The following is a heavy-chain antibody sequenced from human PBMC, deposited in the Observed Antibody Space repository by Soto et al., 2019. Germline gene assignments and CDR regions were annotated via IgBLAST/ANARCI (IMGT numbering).Heavy chain of an antibody. J-gene: IGHJ4*02. D-gene: IGHD3-22*01. CDR2: IHYSGST. Sequence: QVQLQESGPGLVKPSQTLSLTCTVSGGSISSVDYYWTWIRQPPGKGLEWIGYIHYSGSTYNNPSLKSRVTTSLDTSKKQFSLTLNSVTAADTAVYYCARDRGYYGLDYWGQGTLVTGSS. CDR3: ARDRGYYGLDY. CDR1: GGSISSVDYY. V-gene: IGHV4-30-4*01.